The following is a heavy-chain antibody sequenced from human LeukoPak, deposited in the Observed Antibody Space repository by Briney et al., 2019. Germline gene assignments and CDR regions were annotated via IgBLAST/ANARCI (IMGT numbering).Heavy chain of an antibody. V-gene: IGHV3-23*01. J-gene: IGHJ4*02. Sequence: SXXTFSTYGXXWVRQAPGKGLEGVSVISGSGGSTYYADSVKGRFTISRDNSKNTLYLQMNSLRVEDTAVYYCAKRGYDSSGYYGYFDYWGQGTLVTVSS. CDR3: AKRGYDSSGYYGYFDY. CDR1: XXTFSTYG. D-gene: IGHD3-22*01. CDR2: ISGSGGST.